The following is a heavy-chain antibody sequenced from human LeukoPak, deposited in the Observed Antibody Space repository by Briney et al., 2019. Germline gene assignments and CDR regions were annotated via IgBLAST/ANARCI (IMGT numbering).Heavy chain of an antibody. CDR3: ARGESGDYGTLGFDY. D-gene: IGHD4-17*01. CDR1: GGSISSGGYY. Sequence: SETLSLTCTVSGGSISSGGYYWSWIRQHPGKGLERIGYIYYSGSTYYNPSLKSRVTISVDTSKNQFSLKLSSVTAADTAVYYCARGESGDYGTLGFDYWGQGTLVTVSS. V-gene: IGHV4-31*03. J-gene: IGHJ4*02. CDR2: IYYSGST.